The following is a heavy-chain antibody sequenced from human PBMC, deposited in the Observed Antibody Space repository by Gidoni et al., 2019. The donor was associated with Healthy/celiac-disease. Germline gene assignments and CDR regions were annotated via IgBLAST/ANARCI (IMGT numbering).Heavy chain of an antibody. J-gene: IGHJ5*02. CDR3: AREAKEYSSGWYGWFDP. CDR2: IYYSGST. Sequence: QVQLQESGSGLVKPSETLSLTCTVSGGSISCYSWSWLRQPPAKGLEWIGYIYYSGSTNYNPSLKSRFTISLGTSKNQFSLKLSYVTAADTAVYYCAREAKEYSSGWYGWFDPWGQGTLVTVSS. V-gene: IGHV4-59*01. D-gene: IGHD6-19*01. CDR1: GGSISCYS.